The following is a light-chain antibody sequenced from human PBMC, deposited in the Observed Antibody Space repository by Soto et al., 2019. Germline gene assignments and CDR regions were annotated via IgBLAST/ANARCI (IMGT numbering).Light chain of an antibody. CDR2: TNS. CDR3: QSYDISLSGWV. CDR1: SSNIGAIYD. Sequence: QSVLTQPPSVSGAPGQRVTISCTGSSSNIGAIYDVHWYQQLPGTAHKLLIYTNSNRPSGVPDRFSGSKSGTSASLAITGLQAEDEADYYCQSYDISLSGWVFGGGTKLTVL. J-gene: IGLJ3*02. V-gene: IGLV1-40*01.